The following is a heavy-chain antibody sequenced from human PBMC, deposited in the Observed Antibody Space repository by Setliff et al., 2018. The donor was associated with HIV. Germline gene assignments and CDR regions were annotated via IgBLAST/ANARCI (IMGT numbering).Heavy chain of an antibody. CDR2: ILPIFGAT. CDR3: TNRGGSGTNVGNWFDP. J-gene: IGHJ5*02. Sequence: SVKVSCKASGGNFSTYGISWVRQAPGQGLEWMGGILPIFGATDYAQKFQGRLTLTAVQSENSVYMELSSLRSDDTAVYYCTNRGGSGTNVGNWFDPWGQGTLVTVSS. D-gene: IGHD3-10*01. V-gene: IGHV1-69*13. CDR1: GGNFSTYG.